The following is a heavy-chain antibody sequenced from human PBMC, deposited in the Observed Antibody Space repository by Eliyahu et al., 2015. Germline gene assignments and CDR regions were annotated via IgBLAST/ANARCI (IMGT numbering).Heavy chain of an antibody. Sequence: EVQLVESGGDLVQPGGSLKLSCAASGVTFSGSAMYWVRQASGKGLEWVGRIRSKANSYATAYAASVKGRFTISRDDSKNTVYLEMNSLKTEDTAVYYCARLLPHYYYGMDVWGQGTTVTVSS. J-gene: IGHJ6*02. CDR3: ARLLPHYYYGMDV. CDR2: IRSKANSYAT. V-gene: IGHV3-73*01. CDR1: GVTFSGSA.